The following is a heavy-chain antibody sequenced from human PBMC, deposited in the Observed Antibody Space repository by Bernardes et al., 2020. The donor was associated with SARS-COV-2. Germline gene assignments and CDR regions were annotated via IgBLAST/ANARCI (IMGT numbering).Heavy chain of an antibody. V-gene: IGHV3-23*01. J-gene: IGHJ4*02. CDR2: ISGSGGGT. CDR3: AKNLHYDSSGYDDYFDY. D-gene: IGHD3-22*01. Sequence: GGSLRLSCAASGFTFSSYAMNWVRQAPGKGLEWVSVISGSGGGTYYADSVKGRFTISRDNSKNTLYLQMNSLRAEDTAVYYCAKNLHYDSSGYDDYFDYWGQGTLVTVSS. CDR1: GFTFSSYA.